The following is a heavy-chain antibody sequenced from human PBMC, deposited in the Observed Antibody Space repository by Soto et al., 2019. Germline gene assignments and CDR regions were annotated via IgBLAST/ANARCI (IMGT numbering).Heavy chain of an antibody. CDR3: ATYDVGTIIQDY. CDR2: IHHDGIT. Sequence: QVQLQQWGAGLLKPSETLSLTCANYGGCFNSHSRSWVRQPPGKGLEWIGEIHHDGITNYNPSRKSRVTISGNTSKSQFSLELTSLTAADTAVYYCATYDVGTIIQDYWAQGTQVTVSS. D-gene: IGHD1-1*01. J-gene: IGHJ4*02. V-gene: IGHV4-34*01. CDR1: GGCFNSHS.